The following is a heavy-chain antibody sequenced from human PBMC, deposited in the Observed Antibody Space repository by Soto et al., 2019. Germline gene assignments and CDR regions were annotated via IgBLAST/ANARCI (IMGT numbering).Heavy chain of an antibody. CDR3: ARRVYSSSWYYYYYYGMDV. Sequence: QVQLVQSGAEVKKPGASVKVSCKASGYTFTSYDINWVRQATGQGLEWMGWMNPNSGNTGYAQKFQGRVTMTRNTSISTAYMELSNLRSEDTAVYYCARRVYSSSWYYYYYYGMDVWGQGTTVTVSS. V-gene: IGHV1-8*01. J-gene: IGHJ6*02. CDR1: GYTFTSYD. CDR2: MNPNSGNT. D-gene: IGHD6-13*01.